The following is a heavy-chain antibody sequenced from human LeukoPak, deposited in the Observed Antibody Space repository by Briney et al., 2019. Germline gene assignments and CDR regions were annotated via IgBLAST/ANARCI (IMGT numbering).Heavy chain of an antibody. CDR2: ISYDGSNK. Sequence: GGSLRLSCAASGFTFSSYAMHWARQAPGKGLEWVAVISYDGSNKYYADSVKGRFTISRDNSKNTLYLQMNSLRAEDTAVYYCARLDYWGQGTLVTVSS. J-gene: IGHJ4*02. CDR3: ARLDY. V-gene: IGHV3-30-3*01. CDR1: GFTFSSYA.